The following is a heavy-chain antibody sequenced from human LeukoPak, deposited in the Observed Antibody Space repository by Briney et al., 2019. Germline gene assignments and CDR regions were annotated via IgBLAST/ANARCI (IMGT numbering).Heavy chain of an antibody. Sequence: PSETLSLTCNVSGDSVTSDNFYWAWICQPPGKGPEWIGTIYHSGSAYHNPSLKSRLTISIDTSKSQFSLRLTSVTAADTALYFCARAPHTSPTDYYFDFWGPGTLVTVSS. CDR2: IYHSGSA. V-gene: IGHV4-39*07. CDR3: ARAPHTSPTDYYFDF. CDR1: GDSVTSDNFY. D-gene: IGHD1-14*01. J-gene: IGHJ4*02.